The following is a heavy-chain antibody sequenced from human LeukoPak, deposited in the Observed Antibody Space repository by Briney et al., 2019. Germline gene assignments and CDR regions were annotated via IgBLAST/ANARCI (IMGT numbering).Heavy chain of an antibody. J-gene: IGHJ3*02. CDR1: GFTFSSYA. Sequence: VGSLRLSCAASGFTFSSYAMSWVRQAPGKGLEWVSAISGSGGSTYYADSVKGRFTISRDNSKNTLYLQMNSLRAEDTAVYYCASRYYYDSSDPGAFDIWGQGTMVTVSS. V-gene: IGHV3-23*01. CDR2: ISGSGGST. CDR3: ASRYYYDSSDPGAFDI. D-gene: IGHD3-22*01.